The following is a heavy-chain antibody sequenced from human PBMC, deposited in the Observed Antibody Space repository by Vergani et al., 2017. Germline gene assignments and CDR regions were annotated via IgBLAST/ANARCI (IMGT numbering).Heavy chain of an antibody. V-gene: IGHV1-2*02. CDR2: INPNSGGT. J-gene: IGHJ6*02. D-gene: IGHD6-6*01. CDR3: ARDEYSSSSPTSVFGMDV. CDR1: GYTFTGYY. Sequence: QVQLVQSGAEVKKPGASVKVSCKASGYTFTGYYMHWVRQAPGQGLEWMGWINPNSGGTNYAQKFQGRVTMTRDTSISTAYMELSRLRSDDTAVYYCARDEYSSSSPTSVFGMDVWGQGTTVTVSS.